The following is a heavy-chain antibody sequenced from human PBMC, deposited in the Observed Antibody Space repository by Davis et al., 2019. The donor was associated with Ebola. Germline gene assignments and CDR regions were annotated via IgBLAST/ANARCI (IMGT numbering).Heavy chain of an antibody. Sequence: GESLKISCAASGFTFSSYAMHWVRQAPGKGLEWVAVISYDGSNKYYADSVKGRFTISRDNSKNTLYLQMNSLRAEDTAVYYCAGDLGGYADDYYYYYGMDVWGQGTTVTVSS. V-gene: IGHV3-30-3*01. D-gene: IGHD3-22*01. J-gene: IGHJ6*02. CDR2: ISYDGSNK. CDR3: AGDLGGYADDYYYYYGMDV. CDR1: GFTFSSYA.